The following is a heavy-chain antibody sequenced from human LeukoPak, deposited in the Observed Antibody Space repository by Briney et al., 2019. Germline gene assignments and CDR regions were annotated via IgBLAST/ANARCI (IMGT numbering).Heavy chain of an antibody. CDR2: ISAYNGNT. CDR3: ARDRCSGGSCYFRRGYYFDY. J-gene: IGHJ4*02. Sequence: ASVKVSCKASGYTFTSYGISWVRQAPGQGLEWMGWISAYNGNTNYAQKLQGRVTMTTDTSTSTAYMELRSLRSDDAAVYYCARDRCSGGSCYFRRGYYFDYWGQGTLVTVSS. V-gene: IGHV1-18*01. CDR1: GYTFTSYG. D-gene: IGHD2-15*01.